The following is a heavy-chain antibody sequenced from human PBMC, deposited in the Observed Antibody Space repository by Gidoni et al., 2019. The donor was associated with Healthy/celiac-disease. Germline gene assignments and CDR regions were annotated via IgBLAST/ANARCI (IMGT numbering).Heavy chain of an antibody. CDR3: ARHIADTAMATEVDY. V-gene: IGHV4-39*01. J-gene: IGHJ4*02. D-gene: IGHD5-18*01. Sequence: QLQLQESGPGLVKPSETLSLPCPVSGGSISSSSYYWGWIRQPPGKGLEWIGSIYYSGSTYYNPSLKSRVTISVDTSKNQFSLKLSSVTAADTAVYYCARHIADTAMATEVDYWGQGTLVTVSS. CDR1: GGSISSSSYY. CDR2: IYYSGST.